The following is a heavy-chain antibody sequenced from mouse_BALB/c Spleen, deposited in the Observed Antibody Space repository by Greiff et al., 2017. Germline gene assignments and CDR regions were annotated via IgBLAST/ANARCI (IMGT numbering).Heavy chain of an antibody. CDR1: GFTFTDYY. Sequence: EVKLMESGGGLVQPGGSLRLSCATSGFTFTDYYMSWVRQPPGKALEWLGFIRNKANGYTTEYSASVKGRFTISRDNSQSILYLQMNTLRAEDSATYYCARDEGTDYFDYWGQGTTLTVSS. V-gene: IGHV7-3*02. J-gene: IGHJ2*01. CDR3: ARDEGTDYFDY. CDR2: IRNKANGYTT. D-gene: IGHD3-3*01.